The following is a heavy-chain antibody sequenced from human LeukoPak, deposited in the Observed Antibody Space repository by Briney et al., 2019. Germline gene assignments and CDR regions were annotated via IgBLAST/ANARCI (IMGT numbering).Heavy chain of an antibody. CDR3: AARLDDYGGYYFDY. V-gene: IGHV4-61*01. D-gene: IGHD4-23*01. CDR1: GYSISSGYY. J-gene: IGHJ4*02. CDR2: IYYSGST. Sequence: SETLSLTCTVSGYSISSGYYWSWIRQPPGKGLEWVGYIYYSGSTNYNPSLKGRVTISVDTSKNQFSLKVTSVTAADTAVYYCAARLDDYGGYYFDYWGQGNLVTVSS.